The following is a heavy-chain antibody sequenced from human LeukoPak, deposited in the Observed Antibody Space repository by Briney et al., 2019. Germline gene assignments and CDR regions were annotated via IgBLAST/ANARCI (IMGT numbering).Heavy chain of an antibody. J-gene: IGHJ4*02. Sequence: SETLSLTCTVSGASVNSYYWNWIRQSPGKGLEWIGFISYIGSTNYDPSLRNRVTISLDTSKNQVFLKLNSVTAADTAVYYCARDGYCSGGSCFDYWGQGTLVTVSS. CDR2: ISYIGST. V-gene: IGHV4-59*02. CDR3: ARDGYCSGGSCFDY. CDR1: GASVNSYY. D-gene: IGHD2-15*01.